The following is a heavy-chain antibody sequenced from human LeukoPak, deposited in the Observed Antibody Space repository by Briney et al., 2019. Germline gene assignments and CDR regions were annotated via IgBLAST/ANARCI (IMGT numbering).Heavy chain of an antibody. CDR2: IYYSGST. CDR3: AREEGGSNAFDI. V-gene: IGHV4-39*07. Sequence: SETLSLTCTVSGGSISSRSYYWGWIRQPPENGLEWIGIIYYSGSTYYNPSLKSRVTISVDTSKNQFSLKLSSVTAADTAVYYCAREEGGSNAFDIWGQGTMVTVSS. J-gene: IGHJ3*02. CDR1: GGSISSRSYY. D-gene: IGHD2-2*01.